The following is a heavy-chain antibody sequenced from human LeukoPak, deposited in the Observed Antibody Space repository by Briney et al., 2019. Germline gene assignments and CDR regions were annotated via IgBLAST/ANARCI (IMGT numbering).Heavy chain of an antibody. CDR3: ARYSSGWYSDY. J-gene: IGHJ4*02. V-gene: IGHV3-21*01. CDR2: ISSSSSSYI. CDR1: GFTFSSYS. Sequence: GGSLRLSCAASGFTFSSYSMNWVRQAPGKGLEWVSSISSSSSSYIYYADSVKGRFTISRDNAKNSLYLQMNSLRAEDTAVYYCARYSSGWYSDYWGQGTLVTVSS. D-gene: IGHD6-19*01.